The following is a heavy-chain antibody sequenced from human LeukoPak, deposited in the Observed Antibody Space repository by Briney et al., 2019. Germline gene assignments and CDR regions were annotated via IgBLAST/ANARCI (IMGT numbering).Heavy chain of an antibody. CDR1: GFSFTSYA. D-gene: IGHD3-22*01. CDR3: VRRVHYDSSAAYFDY. Sequence: GGSLRLSCAASGFSFTSYAMSWVRQPPGRGLEWVSVISDSGDATYYADSVKGRFTISRDNSKRTLYLQMNSLRAEDTAEYYCVRRVHYDSSAAYFDYWGQGTLVTVSS. J-gene: IGHJ4*02. CDR2: ISDSGDAT. V-gene: IGHV3-23*01.